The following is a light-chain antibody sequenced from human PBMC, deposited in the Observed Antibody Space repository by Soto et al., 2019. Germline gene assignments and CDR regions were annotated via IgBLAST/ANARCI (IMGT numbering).Light chain of an antibody. CDR1: SNDVGAYNY. Sequence: QSALTQPASVSGSPGQSITISCTGTSNDVGAYNYVSWYQQHLGKAPKLMIYEVSNRPSGISNRFSGSKSGNTASLTISGLQAEDEVDYYCSSYTTSITYVFGTGTKLTVL. CDR3: SSYTTSITYV. CDR2: EVS. J-gene: IGLJ1*01. V-gene: IGLV2-14*01.